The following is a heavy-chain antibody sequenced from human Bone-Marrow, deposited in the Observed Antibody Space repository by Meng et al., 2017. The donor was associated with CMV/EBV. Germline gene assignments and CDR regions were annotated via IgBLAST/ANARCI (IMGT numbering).Heavy chain of an antibody. D-gene: IGHD3-16*01. CDR1: GFTFRSYG. V-gene: IGHV3-30*02. Sequence: GESLKISCAASGFTFRSYGMHWVRQAPGKGLEWVAFIRYDGSNKYYADSVKGRFTISRDNSKNTLYLQMNSLRAEDTAVYYFAKIHFGYYYYYGMEVWGQGTTVTVSS. CDR3: AKIHFGYYYYYGMEV. CDR2: IRYDGSNK. J-gene: IGHJ6*02.